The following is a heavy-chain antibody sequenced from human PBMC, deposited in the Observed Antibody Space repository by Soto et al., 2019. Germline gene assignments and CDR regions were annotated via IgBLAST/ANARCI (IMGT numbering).Heavy chain of an antibody. J-gene: IGHJ3*02. Sequence: GESLKISCAASGFTFSGSAMHWVRQASGKGLEWVGRIRSKANSYATAYAASVKGRFTISRDDSKNTAYLQMNSLKTEDTAVYYCTRHPSLEDDAFDIWGQGTMVTVSS. CDR3: TRHPSLEDDAFDI. D-gene: IGHD1-1*01. CDR1: GFTFSGSA. CDR2: IRSKANSYAT. V-gene: IGHV3-73*01.